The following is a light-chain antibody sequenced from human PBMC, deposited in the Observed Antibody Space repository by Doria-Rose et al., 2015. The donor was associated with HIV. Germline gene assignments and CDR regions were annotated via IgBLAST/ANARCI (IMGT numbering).Light chain of an antibody. Sequence: TQSPGTLSLSPGERATLSRRASQSFSSTYLARYQQKPGQAPSLLIYDGSTRATGIPDRFSASGSGTDFTPTINRLEPEDFALYYCHQYGTSWTFGQGTKVEI. J-gene: IGKJ1*01. V-gene: IGKV3-20*01. CDR1: QSFSSTY. CDR2: DGS. CDR3: HQYGTSWT.